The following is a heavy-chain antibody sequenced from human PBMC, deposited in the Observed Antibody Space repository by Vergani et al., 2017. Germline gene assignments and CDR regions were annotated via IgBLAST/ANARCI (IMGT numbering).Heavy chain of an antibody. D-gene: IGHD2-2*01. CDR2: ISWNSGSI. Sequence: EVQLVESGGGLVQPGRSLRLSCAASGFTFDDYAMHWVRQAPGKGLEWVSGISWNSGSIGYADSVKGRFTISRDNAKNSLYLQMNSLRAEDTAVYYCAKVSGREVPAALLPNYFDYWGQGTLVTVSS. CDR1: GFTFDDYA. V-gene: IGHV3-9*01. CDR3: AKVSGREVPAALLPNYFDY. J-gene: IGHJ4*02.